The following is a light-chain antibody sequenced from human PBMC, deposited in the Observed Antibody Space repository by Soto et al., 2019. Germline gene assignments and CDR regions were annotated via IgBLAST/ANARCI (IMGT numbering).Light chain of an antibody. CDR1: QSVSSN. V-gene: IGKV3-15*01. CDR2: GAY. J-gene: IGKJ4*01. CDR3: QQYDNWPPLT. Sequence: EIVMTQSPATLSVSPGERATLSCRASQSVSSNLAWYQQKPGQARGLLIYGAYTRATGIPARFSGSGSGTEFTLTISSLQYEDFAVYYCQQYDNWPPLTFGGGTKVEIK.